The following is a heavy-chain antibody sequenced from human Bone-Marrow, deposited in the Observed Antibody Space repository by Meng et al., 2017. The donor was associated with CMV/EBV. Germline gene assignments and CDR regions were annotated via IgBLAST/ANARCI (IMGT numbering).Heavy chain of an antibody. CDR2: ISWDGGST. J-gene: IGHJ4*02. CDR3: ARGWYSSSWFLDY. D-gene: IGHD6-13*01. V-gene: IGHV3-43D*03. CDR1: GFTFDDYA. Sequence: GESLKISCAASGFTFDDYAMHWVRQAPGKGLEWVSLISWDGGSTYYADSVKGRFTISRDNAKNSLYLQMNSLRAEDMALYYCARGWYSSSWFLDYWGQGTLVTVSS.